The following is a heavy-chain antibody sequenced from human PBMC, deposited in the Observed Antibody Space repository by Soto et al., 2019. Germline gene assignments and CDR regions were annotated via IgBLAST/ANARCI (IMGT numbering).Heavy chain of an antibody. Sequence: SETLSLTCTVSNGSVSSGTYSWSWVRQPPGKGLEWIGYIYYSGTTYYTPSLKSRLTMSMDRANDHFSLKLTSVTAADTAVYYCARQSTGYSVEVDYWGQGTLVTVSS. CDR3: ARQSTGYSVEVDY. CDR2: IYYSGTT. CDR1: NGSVSSGTYS. D-gene: IGHD6-13*01. V-gene: IGHV4-30-2*01. J-gene: IGHJ4*02.